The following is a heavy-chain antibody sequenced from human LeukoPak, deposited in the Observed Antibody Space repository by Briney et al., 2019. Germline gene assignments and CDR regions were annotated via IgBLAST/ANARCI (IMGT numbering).Heavy chain of an antibody. CDR3: AKSHVDTVYNYYFDY. Sequence: GGSLRLSCAASGFTFSSYAMSWVRQAPGKGLEWVSAISGSGGSTYYADSVKGRFTISRDNSKNTLYLQMNSLRAEDTAVYYCAKSHVDTVYNYYFDYGGQGTLVTVST. D-gene: IGHD5-18*01. CDR1: GFTFSSYA. V-gene: IGHV3-23*01. CDR2: ISGSGGST. J-gene: IGHJ4*02.